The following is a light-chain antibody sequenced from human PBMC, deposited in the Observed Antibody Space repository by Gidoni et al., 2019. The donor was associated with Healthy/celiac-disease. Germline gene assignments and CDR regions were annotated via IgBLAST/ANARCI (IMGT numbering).Light chain of an antibody. Sequence: DIQMTQSPSSLSASVGDRVTITCRASQGISNYLAWYQQKPGKVPKLLIYAASTLQSGVPSRFSGRGSGTDFTLTISSLQLEDVVTYYCQKYNSAPRTFGQGTRLDIK. CDR3: QKYNSAPRT. V-gene: IGKV1-27*01. CDR2: AAS. CDR1: QGISNY. J-gene: IGKJ5*01.